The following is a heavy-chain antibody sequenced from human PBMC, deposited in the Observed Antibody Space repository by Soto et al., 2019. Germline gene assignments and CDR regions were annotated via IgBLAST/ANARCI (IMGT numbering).Heavy chain of an antibody. CDR2: INHSGST. V-gene: IGHV4-34*01. D-gene: IGHD3-3*01. CDR1: GGSFSGYY. CDR3: ARGNTIFGVVIGGYYYYGMDV. Sequence: QVQLQQWGAGLLKPSETLSLTCAVYGGSFSGYYWSWIRQPPGKGLEWIGEINHSGSTNYNPSLKSRVTISVDTSKNQFSLQLSSVTAADTAVYYCARGNTIFGVVIGGYYYYGMDVWGQGTTVTVSS. J-gene: IGHJ6*02.